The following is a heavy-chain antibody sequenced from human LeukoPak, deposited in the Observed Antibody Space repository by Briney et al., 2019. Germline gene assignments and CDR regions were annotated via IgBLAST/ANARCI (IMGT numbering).Heavy chain of an antibody. CDR1: GFTFSSYG. D-gene: IGHD3-3*01. CDR2: IWYDGSNK. J-gene: IGHJ4*02. V-gene: IGHV3-33*06. CDR3: AKEFAYYDFWSGYCFDY. Sequence: GGSLRLSCAASGFTFSSYGMHWVRQAPGKGLEWVAVIWYDGSNKYYADSVKGRFTISRDNSKNTLYLQMNSLRAEDTAVYYCAKEFAYYDFWSGYCFDYWGQGTLVTVSS.